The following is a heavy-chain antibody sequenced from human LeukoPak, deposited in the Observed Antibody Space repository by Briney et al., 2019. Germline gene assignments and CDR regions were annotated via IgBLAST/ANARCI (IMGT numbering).Heavy chain of an antibody. D-gene: IGHD1-26*01. CDR2: ISGYNGNT. Sequence: ASVKVSCKASGYTFTTYCISWVRQAPGQGLEWMGWISGYNGNTNNAQKVQGRVTMTTDTSTSTAYMELRSLRSDDTAVYYCARDAHQSGSYNFDYWGQGTPVTVSS. V-gene: IGHV1-18*01. J-gene: IGHJ4*02. CDR3: ARDAHQSGSYNFDY. CDR1: GYTFTTYC.